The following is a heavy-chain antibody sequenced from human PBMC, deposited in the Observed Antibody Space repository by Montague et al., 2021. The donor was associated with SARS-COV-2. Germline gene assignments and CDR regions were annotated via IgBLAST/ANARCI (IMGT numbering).Heavy chain of an antibody. CDR1: GGSISSSNW. V-gene: IGHV4-4*02. Sequence: SETLSLTCTVSGGSISSSNWWGWVRQSQGKGLEWIGEIYQSGSTNYNPSLRSRVTISVDKSKNQFSLKLSSVTAADTAVYYCARERVGPTRVLNYFDYWGQGTLVIVSS. J-gene: IGHJ4*02. CDR3: ARERVGPTRVLNYFDY. CDR2: IYQSGST. D-gene: IGHD3-10*01.